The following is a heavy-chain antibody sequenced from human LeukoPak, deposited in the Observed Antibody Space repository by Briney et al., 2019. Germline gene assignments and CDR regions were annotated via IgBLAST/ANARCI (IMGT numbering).Heavy chain of an antibody. Sequence: GGSLRLSCAASGFTFSDYYMSWIRQAPGKGLEWVSYISSGGSTIYYADSVKGRFTISRDNAKDSLSLQMNSLRDEDTAMYYCARLLGDSTIYDLWGQGTLVTVSS. J-gene: IGHJ5*02. CDR2: ISSGGSTI. V-gene: IGHV3-11*04. CDR1: GFTFSDYY. CDR3: ARLLGDSTIYDL. D-gene: IGHD3-16*01.